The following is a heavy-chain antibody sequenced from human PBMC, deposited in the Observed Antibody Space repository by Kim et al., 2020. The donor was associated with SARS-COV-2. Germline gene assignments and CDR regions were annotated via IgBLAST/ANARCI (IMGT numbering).Heavy chain of an antibody. D-gene: IGHD2-2*01. CDR2: INHSGST. CDR3: ARRDVVVVPAAMSRGYYFDF. J-gene: IGHJ4*02. V-gene: IGHV4-34*01. CDR1: GGSFSGYY. Sequence: SETLSLTCAVYGGSFSGYYWSWIRQPPGKGLEWIGDINHSGSTNYNPSLKSRVTISVDTSKNQFSLKLSSVTAADTAVYYCARRDVVVVPAAMSRGYYFDFWGQGTLVTVSS.